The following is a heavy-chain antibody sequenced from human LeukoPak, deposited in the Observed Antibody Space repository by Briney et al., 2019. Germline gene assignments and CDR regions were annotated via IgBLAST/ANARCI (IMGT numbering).Heavy chain of an antibody. CDR3: ARTGAYYSGMYYFDY. CDR1: GYTFTGYY. D-gene: IGHD3-22*01. V-gene: IGHV1-2*02. Sequence: ASVKVSCKASGYTFTGYYMHWVRQAPGQGLEWMGWINPNGGGTNNAQKFQGRVTMTRGTSISAAYMELSSLRSDDTAVYYCARTGAYYSGMYYFDYWGQGTLVTVSS. J-gene: IGHJ4*02. CDR2: INPNGGGT.